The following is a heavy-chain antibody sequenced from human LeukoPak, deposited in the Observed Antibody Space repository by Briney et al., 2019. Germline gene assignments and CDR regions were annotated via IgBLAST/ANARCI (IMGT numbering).Heavy chain of an antibody. Sequence: MPSETLSLTCTVSGGSISSSSYYWGWIRQPPGKGLEWIGSIYYSGSTYYNPSLKSRVTISVDTSKNQFSLKLSSVTAADTAVYYCARAPRTAITPIPPDYWGQGTLVTVSS. J-gene: IGHJ4*02. CDR2: IYYSGST. CDR3: ARAPRTAITPIPPDY. V-gene: IGHV4-39*07. CDR1: GGSISSSSYY. D-gene: IGHD5-18*01.